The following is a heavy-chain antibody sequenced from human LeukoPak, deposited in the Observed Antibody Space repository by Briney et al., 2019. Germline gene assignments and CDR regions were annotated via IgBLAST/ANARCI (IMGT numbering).Heavy chain of an antibody. J-gene: IGHJ5*02. CDR2: FDPEDGET. Sequence: ASVKISCKVSGYTLTELSMHWVRQAAGKGLRGRGGFDPEDGETIYAQKFQGRVTMTEDTSTDTAYLELSSLRSEDTAVYYCATSYYDILTGYYPNWFDPWGQGTLVTVSS. D-gene: IGHD3-9*01. CDR1: GYTLTELS. V-gene: IGHV1-24*01. CDR3: ATSYYDILTGYYPNWFDP.